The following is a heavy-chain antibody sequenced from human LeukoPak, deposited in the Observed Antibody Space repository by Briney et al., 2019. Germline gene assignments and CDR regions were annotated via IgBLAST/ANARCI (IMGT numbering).Heavy chain of an antibody. D-gene: IGHD2-2*01. V-gene: IGHV1-8*01. CDR2: MNPNSGNT. Sequence: ASVKVSCKASGYTFTSYDINWVRQASGQGLEWMGWMNPNSGNTGYAKKFQGRVTMTRNTSISTAYMELSNLRSEDAAVYYCARSGVVVPASNWFDPWGQGTLVTVSS. CDR1: GYTFTSYD. J-gene: IGHJ5*02. CDR3: ARSGVVVPASNWFDP.